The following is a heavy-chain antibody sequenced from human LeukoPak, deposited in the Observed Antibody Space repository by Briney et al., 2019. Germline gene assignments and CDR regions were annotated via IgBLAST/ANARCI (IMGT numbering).Heavy chain of an antibody. CDR1: GYNFTNFW. V-gene: IGHV5-51*01. D-gene: IGHD4-11*01. Sequence: RGESLNISCKGSGYNFTNFWLGWVRQMPGKGLEWMGIVYPGDSETRYSPSFQGLVTISVDKSINTAYLQWSTLKPSDTAMYYCARHPAYLQSFQPSHDNWFDPWGQGTLVSVSS. CDR3: ARHPAYLQSFQPSHDNWFDP. J-gene: IGHJ5*02. CDR2: VYPGDSET.